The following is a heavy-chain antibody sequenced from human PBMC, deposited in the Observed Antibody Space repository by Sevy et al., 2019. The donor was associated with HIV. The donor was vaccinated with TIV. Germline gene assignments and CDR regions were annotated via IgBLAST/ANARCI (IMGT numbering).Heavy chain of an antibody. CDR3: AKLGEWLFMPNYYYGMDV. CDR2: ISFDGSNK. D-gene: IGHD3-3*01. CDR1: GFIFSNYG. V-gene: IGHV3-30*18. J-gene: IGHJ6*02. Sequence: GGSLRLSCAASGFIFSNYGMEWVRQAPGKGLEWVAVISFDGSNKCYADSVKGRFTISRDNSKNTVYLQMNSLRTEDTALYYCAKLGEWLFMPNYYYGMDVWGQGTTVTVSS.